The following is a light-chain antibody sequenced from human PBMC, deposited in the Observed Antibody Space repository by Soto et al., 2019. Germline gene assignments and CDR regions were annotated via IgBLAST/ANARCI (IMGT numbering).Light chain of an antibody. V-gene: IGLV2-8*01. Sequence: QSALTQPRSASGFPGQSVTISCTGTSSDVGYYDYVSWYQQHPGKAPKLVIYEVTKRPSGVPDRVSASKSGNTASLTVSGLWAEDDADYYCSSYAGSNNFVFGSGTKVTV. CDR1: SSDVGYYDY. J-gene: IGLJ1*01. CDR3: SSYAGSNNFV. CDR2: EVT.